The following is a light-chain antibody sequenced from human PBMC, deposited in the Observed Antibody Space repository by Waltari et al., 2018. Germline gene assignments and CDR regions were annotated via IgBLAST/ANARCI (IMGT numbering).Light chain of an antibody. CDR2: EVS. CDR3: CSYAGSSTLYV. CDR1: RRDVGSYNL. V-gene: IGLV2-23*02. J-gene: IGLJ1*01. Sequence: QSALTQPASVSGSLGQSITISCTGTRRDVGSYNLVSWYQQHPGKAPKLMIYEVSKRPSGVSNRFSGSKSGNTASLTISGLQAEDEADYYCCSYAGSSTLYVFGTGTKVTVL.